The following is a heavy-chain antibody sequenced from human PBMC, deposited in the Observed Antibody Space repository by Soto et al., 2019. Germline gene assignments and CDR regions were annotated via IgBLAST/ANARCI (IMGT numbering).Heavy chain of an antibody. V-gene: IGHV3-33*01. Sequence: QVQLVESGGGVVQPGRSLRLSCAASGFTFSSYGMHWVRQAPGKGLEWVAVIWYDGSNKYYADSVKGRFTISRDNSKNTMYLQMNRLRAEDTAVYYCARDAIYSSSWFDYWGQGTLVTVSS. CDR1: GFTFSSYG. D-gene: IGHD6-13*01. CDR3: ARDAIYSSSWFDY. CDR2: IWYDGSNK. J-gene: IGHJ4*02.